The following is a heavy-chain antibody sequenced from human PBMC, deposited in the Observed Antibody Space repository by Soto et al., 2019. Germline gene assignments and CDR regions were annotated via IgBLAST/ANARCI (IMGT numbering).Heavy chain of an antibody. J-gene: IGHJ4*02. CDR2: IYYSGST. D-gene: IGHD6-25*01. Sequence: PSETLSLTCTVSGGSISSSSYYWGWIRQPPGKGLEWIGYIYYSGSTNYNPSLKSRVTISVDTSKNQFSLKLSSVTAADTAVYYCARELTQAEYSFDYWGQGTLVTVSS. V-gene: IGHV4-61*01. CDR3: ARELTQAEYSFDY. CDR1: GGSISSSSYY.